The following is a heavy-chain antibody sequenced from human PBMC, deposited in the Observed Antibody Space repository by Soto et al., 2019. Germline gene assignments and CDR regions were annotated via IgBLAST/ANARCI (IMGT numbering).Heavy chain of an antibody. D-gene: IGHD4-4*01. Sequence: SVKVSCKASGGTFSSYAISWVRQAPGQGLEWMGGIIPIFGTANYAQKFQGRVTITADESTSTAYMELSSLRSEDTAVYYCARDGWPYYYDYSNYGVVSARPYYYYGMDVWGQATTVTVCS. V-gene: IGHV1-69*13. CDR3: ARDGWPYYYDYSNYGVVSARPYYYYGMDV. CDR1: GGTFSSYA. J-gene: IGHJ6*02. CDR2: IIPIFGTA.